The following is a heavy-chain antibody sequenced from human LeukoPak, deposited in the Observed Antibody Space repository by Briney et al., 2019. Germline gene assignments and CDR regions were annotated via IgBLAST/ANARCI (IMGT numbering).Heavy chain of an antibody. J-gene: IGHJ4*02. CDR3: ASLRDDKSIAARIDY. D-gene: IGHD6-6*01. CDR2: ISSSSSYI. Sequence: GWSLRLSCAASGFTFSSYSMNWVRQAPGKGLEWVSPISSSSSYIYYADSVKGRFTISRDNAKNSLYLQMNSLRAEDTAVYYCASLRDDKSIAARIDYWGQGTLVTVSS. V-gene: IGHV3-21*01. CDR1: GFTFSSYS.